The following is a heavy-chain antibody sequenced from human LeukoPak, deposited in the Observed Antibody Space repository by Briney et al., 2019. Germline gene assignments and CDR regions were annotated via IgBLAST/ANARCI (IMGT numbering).Heavy chain of an antibody. V-gene: IGHV3-21*01. CDR3: ASDYSSSWYRKDY. CDR1: GFTFSSYS. D-gene: IGHD6-13*01. CDR2: ISSSSSYI. Sequence: GGSLRVSCAASGFTFSSYSMNWVRQAPGNGLEWVSSISSSSSYIYYADSVKGRFTISRDNAKNSLYLQMNSLRAEDTAVYYCASDYSSSWYRKDYWGQGTLVTVSS. J-gene: IGHJ4*02.